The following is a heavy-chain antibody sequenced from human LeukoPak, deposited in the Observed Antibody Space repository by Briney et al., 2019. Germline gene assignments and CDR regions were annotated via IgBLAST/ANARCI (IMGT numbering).Heavy chain of an antibody. Sequence: PGTSLKLSWAAAGFSFSDYGIHWVRQAPGKGPEWITLISFDGSTTYYADSVKGRFTVSRDNSKNTVYLQMSSLSPEDTAVHYCADVDTVTTELRLYYYYGVGVWGRGRTVVVAS. V-gene: IGHV3-30*03. CDR3: ADVDTVTTELRLYYYYGVGV. CDR1: GFSFSDYG. J-gene: IGHJ6*02. CDR2: ISFDGSTT. D-gene: IGHD4-17*01.